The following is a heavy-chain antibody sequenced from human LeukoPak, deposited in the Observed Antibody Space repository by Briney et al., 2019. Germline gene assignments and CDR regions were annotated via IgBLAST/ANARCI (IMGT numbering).Heavy chain of an antibody. Sequence: GGSLRLSCAASGFTFSSYAMHWVRQAPGKGLEWVAVISYDGSNKYYADSVKGRFTISRDNSKNTLYLQMNSLRAEDTAVYYCAREAIRAMARCYFDYWGQGTLVTVSS. V-gene: IGHV3-30*04. D-gene: IGHD5-18*01. CDR2: ISYDGSNK. CDR3: AREAIRAMARCYFDY. CDR1: GFTFSSYA. J-gene: IGHJ4*02.